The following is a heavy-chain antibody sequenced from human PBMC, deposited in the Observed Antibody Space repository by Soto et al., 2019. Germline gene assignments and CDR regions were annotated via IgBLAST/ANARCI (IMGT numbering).Heavy chain of an antibody. CDR1: GYTFTSYD. V-gene: IGHV1-8*01. J-gene: IGHJ6*03. D-gene: IGHD3-3*01. CDR2: MNPNSGNT. CDR3: ARKKLEWLLLEGYYYYYYMDV. Sequence: ASVKVSCKASGYTFTSYDINWVRQATGQGLEWMGWMNPNSGNTGYAQKFQGRVTMTRKTSISTAYMELSSLRSEDTAVYYCARKKLEWLLLEGYYYYYYMDVWGKGTTVTVSS.